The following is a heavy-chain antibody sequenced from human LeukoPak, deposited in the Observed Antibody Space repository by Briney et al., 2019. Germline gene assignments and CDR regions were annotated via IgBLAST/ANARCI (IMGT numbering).Heavy chain of an antibody. D-gene: IGHD5-12*01. CDR3: MKDRGGYGDY. Sequence: GGSLRLSCSASGFTFSSYGMHWVRQAPGKGLEYVSAISNNGGSTYHADSVKGRFTISRDNSKNTVYLQMSSLRAEDTAVCYCMKDRGGYGDYWGQGTLVTVSS. J-gene: IGHJ4*02. V-gene: IGHV3-64D*09. CDR1: GFTFSSYG. CDR2: ISNNGGST.